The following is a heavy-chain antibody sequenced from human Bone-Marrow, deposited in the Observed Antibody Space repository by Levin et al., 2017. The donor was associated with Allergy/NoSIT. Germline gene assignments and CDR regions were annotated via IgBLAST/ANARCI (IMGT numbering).Heavy chain of an antibody. CDR1: GFTFSSYW. CDR3: ARDRPLWSGYPHYYYGMDV. J-gene: IGHJ6*02. V-gene: IGHV3-7*01. Sequence: PGGSLRLSCAASGFTFSSYWMSWVRQAPGKGLEWVANIKQDGSEKYYVDSVKGRFTISRDNAKNSLYLQMNSLRAEDTAVYYCARDRPLWSGYPHYYYGMDVWGQGTTVTVSS. D-gene: IGHD3-3*01. CDR2: IKQDGSEK.